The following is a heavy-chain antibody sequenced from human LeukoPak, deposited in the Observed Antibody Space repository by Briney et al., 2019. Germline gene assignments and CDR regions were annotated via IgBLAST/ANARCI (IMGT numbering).Heavy chain of an antibody. CDR1: GFTFSSYS. V-gene: IGHV3-21*01. J-gene: IGHJ4*02. CDR2: ISSSSSYI. D-gene: IGHD3-9*01. CDR3: ARADDLRYFGWAGRAYYFDY. Sequence: GGSLRLSCAASGFTFSSYSMNWVRQAPGKGLEWVSSISSSSSYIYYADSVKGRFTISRDNAKNSLYLQMNSLRAEDTAVYYCARADDLRYFGWAGRAYYFDYWGQGTLVTVSS.